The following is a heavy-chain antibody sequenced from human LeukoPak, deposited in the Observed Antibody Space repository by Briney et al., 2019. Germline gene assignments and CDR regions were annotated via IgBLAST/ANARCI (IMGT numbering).Heavy chain of an antibody. CDR2: ISAYNGNT. CDR3: ARTYYYDSSGYHGGDAFDI. J-gene: IGHJ3*02. D-gene: IGHD3-22*01. CDR1: GYTFTSYG. Sequence: ASVKVSCKASGYTFTSYGTSWVRQAPGQGLEWMGWISAYNGNTNYAQKLQGRVTMTTDTSTSTAYMELRSLRSDDTAVYYCARTYYYDSSGYHGGDAFDIWGQGTMVTVSS. V-gene: IGHV1-18*01.